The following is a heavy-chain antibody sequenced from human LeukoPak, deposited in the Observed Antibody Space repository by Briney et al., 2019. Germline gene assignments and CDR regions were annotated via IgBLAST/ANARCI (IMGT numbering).Heavy chain of an antibody. Sequence: SGGSLRLSCAASGFTFSSYGMHWVRQAPGKGLDWLAFIRYDGSNKYYADSVKGRFTISRDNYKNTMYLQMNSLRAEDTAVYYCAKRSGSGGPFDYWGQGILVTVSS. CDR1: GFTFSSYG. J-gene: IGHJ4*02. CDR3: AKRSGSGGPFDY. V-gene: IGHV3-30*02. CDR2: IRYDGSNK. D-gene: IGHD3-10*01.